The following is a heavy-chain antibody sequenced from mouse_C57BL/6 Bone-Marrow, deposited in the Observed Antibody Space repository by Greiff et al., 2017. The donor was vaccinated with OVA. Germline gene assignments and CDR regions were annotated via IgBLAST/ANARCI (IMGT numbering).Heavy chain of an antibody. CDR3: AREGWLPNYYAMDY. V-gene: IGHV1-63*01. J-gene: IGHJ4*01. D-gene: IGHD2-3*01. CDR2: IYPGGGYT. CDR1: GYTFTNYW. Sequence: VQLQQSGAELVRPGTSVKMSCKASGYTFTNYWIGWAKQRPGHGLEWIGDIYPGGGYTNYNEKFKGKATLTADKSSSTAYMQFSSLTSEDSAIYYRAREGWLPNYYAMDYWGQGTSVTVSS.